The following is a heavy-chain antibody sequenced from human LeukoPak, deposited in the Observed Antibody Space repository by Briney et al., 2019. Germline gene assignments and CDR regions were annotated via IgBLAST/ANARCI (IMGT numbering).Heavy chain of an antibody. J-gene: IGHJ5*02. V-gene: IGHV4-4*02. D-gene: IGHD2-2*01. CDR1: GGSISSSNW. Sequence: PSGTLSLTCAVSGGSISSSNWWSWVRQPPGKGLEWIGEIYHSGSTNYNPSLKSRVTISVDTSKNQFSLKLSSVTAADTAVYYCARQNIYCSRTSCYEVDWFDPWGQGTLVTVSS. CDR3: ARQNIYCSRTSCYEVDWFDP. CDR2: IYHSGST.